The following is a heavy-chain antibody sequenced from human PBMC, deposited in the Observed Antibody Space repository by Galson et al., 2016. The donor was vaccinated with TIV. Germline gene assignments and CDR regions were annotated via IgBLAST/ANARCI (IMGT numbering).Heavy chain of an antibody. J-gene: IGHJ4*02. V-gene: IGHV3-15*01. CDR2: IRSHFDGGTT. CDR1: GFTFSNAS. Sequence: SLRLSCAASGFTFSNASMTWVRQAPGKGLAWVGRIRSHFDGGTTQYAAPVNGRFTISRDDSIRTLYLQMKSRTSGVAAVYYWSTDKGWEPAFDDWGQGTLVTVSS. D-gene: IGHD1-26*01. CDR3: STDKGWEPAFDD.